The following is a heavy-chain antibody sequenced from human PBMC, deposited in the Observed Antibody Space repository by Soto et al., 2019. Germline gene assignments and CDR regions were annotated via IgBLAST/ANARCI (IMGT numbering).Heavy chain of an antibody. V-gene: IGHV4-59*08. Sequence: QVQLQESGPGRVKPAETLSLTCTVSGGSMNNYYWIWIREIPGKGLEWIGYVYYTGSTNYNSSLKRRVTMSVDTSNNHFSLTLRSVTAEDTATYYCAPRSFRSGSFDESWFDPWGPGTLVTVSS. CDR3: APRSFRSGSFDESWFDP. CDR2: VYYTGST. D-gene: IGHD3-3*01. J-gene: IGHJ5*02. CDR1: GGSMNNYY.